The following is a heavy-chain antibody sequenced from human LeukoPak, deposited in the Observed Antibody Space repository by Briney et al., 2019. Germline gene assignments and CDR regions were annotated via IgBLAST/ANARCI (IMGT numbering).Heavy chain of an antibody. V-gene: IGHV1-18*01. J-gene: IGHJ4*02. CDR3: ARADCSDGSCYPTY. Sequence: ASVKVSCKASGYTFTNYGITWARQAPGQGLEWMGWISAYSGNKNYAQKFQGRGTMTTITSTSTAYMDLMSLRSDDTAVYYCARADCSDGSCYPTYWGQGTLVAVSS. CDR1: GYTFTNYG. D-gene: IGHD2-15*01. CDR2: ISAYSGNK.